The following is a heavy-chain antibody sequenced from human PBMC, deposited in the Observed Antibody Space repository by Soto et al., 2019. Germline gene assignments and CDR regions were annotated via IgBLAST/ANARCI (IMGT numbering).Heavy chain of an antibody. CDR3: AREQLGGIDY. D-gene: IGHD6-13*01. J-gene: IGHJ4*02. Sequence: KTSETLSLTCTVSGGSISSYYWSWIRQPPGKGLEWIGYIYYSGSTNYNPSLKSRVTISVDTSKNQFSLKLSSVTAADTAVYYCAREQLGGIDYWGQGTLVTVSS. CDR2: IYYSGST. V-gene: IGHV4-59*01. CDR1: GGSISSYY.